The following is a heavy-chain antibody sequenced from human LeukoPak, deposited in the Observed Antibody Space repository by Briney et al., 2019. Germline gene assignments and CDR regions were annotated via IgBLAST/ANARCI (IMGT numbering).Heavy chain of an antibody. J-gene: IGHJ4*02. CDR3: ARDAYGANSADS. CDR2: ISSSSTYI. Sequence: GGSLRLSCTAFGFIFSSFTMNWVRQAPGKGLEWISSISSSSTYIYYADSVKGRFTVSRDNAKNSLSLQMNSLGAEDTAVYYCARDAYGANSADSWGQGTLVTVSS. D-gene: IGHD4-23*01. V-gene: IGHV3-21*01. CDR1: GFIFSSFT.